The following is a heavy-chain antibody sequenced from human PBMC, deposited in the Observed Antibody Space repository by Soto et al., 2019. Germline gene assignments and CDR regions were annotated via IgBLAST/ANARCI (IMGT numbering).Heavy chain of an antibody. CDR3: ARDLWGYCGTDCYPLDV. Sequence: SETLSLACTVSGGSISGYYWSWIRQPPGKGLEWIGYMYKTGSTVYNPSFKSRVTISVDTSKNQFSLKLNSVTAADTAVYYCARDLWGYCGTDCYPLDVWGQGTTVTVSS. J-gene: IGHJ6*02. CDR2: MYKTGST. CDR1: GGSISGYY. V-gene: IGHV4-59*01. D-gene: IGHD2-21*02.